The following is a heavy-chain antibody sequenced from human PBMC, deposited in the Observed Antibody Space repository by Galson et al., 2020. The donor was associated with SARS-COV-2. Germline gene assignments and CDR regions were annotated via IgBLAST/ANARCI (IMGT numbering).Heavy chain of an antibody. CDR3: ARDEGPSDYYGMDV. CDR1: GFTFSSYA. Sequence: TGGSLRLSCAASGFTFSSYAMHWVRQAPGKGLEWVAVISYDGSNKYYADSVKGRFTISRDNSKNTLYLQMNSLRAEDTAVYYCARDEGPSDYYGMDVWGQGTTVTVSS. J-gene: IGHJ6*02. V-gene: IGHV3-30-3*01. CDR2: ISYDGSNK.